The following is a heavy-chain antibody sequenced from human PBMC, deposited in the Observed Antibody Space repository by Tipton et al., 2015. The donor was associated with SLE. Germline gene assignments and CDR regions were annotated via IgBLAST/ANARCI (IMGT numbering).Heavy chain of an antibody. V-gene: IGHV4-34*01. Sequence: TLSLTCAVYGGSFSGYYWSWIRQPPGKGLEWIGSIYHSGSTYYNPSLKSRVTISVDTSKNQFSLKLSSVTAADTAVYYCARLNRIAGGYWGQGTLVTVSS. D-gene: IGHD6-13*01. CDR2: IYHSGST. CDR1: GGSFSGYY. J-gene: IGHJ4*02. CDR3: ARLNRIAGGY.